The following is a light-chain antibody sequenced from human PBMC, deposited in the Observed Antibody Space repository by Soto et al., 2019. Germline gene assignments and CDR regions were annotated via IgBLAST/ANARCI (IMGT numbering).Light chain of an antibody. V-gene: IGKV3-11*01. J-gene: IGKJ4*01. Sequence: EIVLTQSPDTLSLSPGERATLSCRASQSVSSYLAWYQQKPGQAPRLLIYDVSNRATGIPARFSGSGSGTDFTLTISSLEPEDFAVYYCQHRSNWPLTFGGGTKVEIK. CDR1: QSVSSY. CDR2: DVS. CDR3: QHRSNWPLT.